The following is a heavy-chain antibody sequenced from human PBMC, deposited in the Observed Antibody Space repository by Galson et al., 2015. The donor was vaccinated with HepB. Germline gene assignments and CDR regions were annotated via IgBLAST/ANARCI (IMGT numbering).Heavy chain of an antibody. V-gene: IGHV3-11*05. CDR2: ISSTSNYI. CDR3: ARAKNFDQ. CDR1: GFDFSYYY. J-gene: IGHJ4*02. Sequence: SLRLSCAASGFDFSYYYMSWIRQAPGKGLEWVSYISSTSNYINYGDFVRGRFTISRDNDKNLLYLQMDSLRAEDTAVYYCARAKNFDQWGQGTLVTVSS.